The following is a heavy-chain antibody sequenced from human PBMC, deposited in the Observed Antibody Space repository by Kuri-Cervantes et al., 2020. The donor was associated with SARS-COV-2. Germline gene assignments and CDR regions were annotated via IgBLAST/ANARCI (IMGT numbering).Heavy chain of an antibody. CDR3: ARKRTTVTTFWFDP. Sequence: ESLKISCLVSGGSISSSSYYWGWIRQPPGKGLEWIGSIYYSGSTYYNQSLKSRVIISVDTSKNQFSLKLSSVTAADTAVYYCARKRTTVTTFWFDPWGQRTLVTVSS. J-gene: IGHJ5*02. CDR1: GGSISSSSYY. D-gene: IGHD4-17*01. V-gene: IGHV4-39*01. CDR2: IYYSGST.